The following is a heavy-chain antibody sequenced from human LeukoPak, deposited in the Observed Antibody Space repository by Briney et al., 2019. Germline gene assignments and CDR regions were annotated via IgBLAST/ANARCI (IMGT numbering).Heavy chain of an antibody. CDR2: FDPEDGET. D-gene: IGHD2-8*01. Sequence: ASVTVSCKVSGYTLAELSMHWVRQAPAKGREWMGGFDPEDGETIYAQKFQGRVTMTEDTSTDTAYMELSSLRSEDTAVYYCATALGYCTNGVCYTFRLRYGMDVWGQGTTVTVSS. J-gene: IGHJ6*02. V-gene: IGHV1-24*01. CDR3: ATALGYCTNGVCYTFRLRYGMDV. CDR1: GYTLAELS.